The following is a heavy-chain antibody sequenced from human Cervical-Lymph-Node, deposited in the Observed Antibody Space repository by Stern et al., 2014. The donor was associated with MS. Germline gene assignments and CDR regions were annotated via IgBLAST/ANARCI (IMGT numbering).Heavy chain of an antibody. CDR1: GFTFSTYW. Sequence: VQLVQSGGGLLQPGGSLRLPCGASGFTFSTYWMHWVRQGPGKGLVWVSRINSGGSSTSYPDSVRGRFTISRDNAKNTVDLQMTSLRAEDTAVYYCARSSGASGDAMDVWGQGTTVTVSS. V-gene: IGHV3-74*01. CDR3: ARSSGASGDAMDV. D-gene: IGHD2-15*01. CDR2: INSGGSST. J-gene: IGHJ6*02.